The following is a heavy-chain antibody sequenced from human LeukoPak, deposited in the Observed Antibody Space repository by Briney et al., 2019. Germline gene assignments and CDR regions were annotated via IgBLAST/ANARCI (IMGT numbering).Heavy chain of an antibody. J-gene: IGHJ5*02. Sequence: PGGSLRLSCAASGFTFSRYWIHWVRHAPGKGLEWVSRINPDGSTTTYADSVKGRFTIPRDNAKNTVYLQMNSLRAEDTAVYYCARVLSGSWDWFDPWGQGTLVTVSS. D-gene: IGHD3-22*01. CDR3: ARVLSGSWDWFDP. CDR2: INPDGSTT. V-gene: IGHV3-74*01. CDR1: GFTFSRYW.